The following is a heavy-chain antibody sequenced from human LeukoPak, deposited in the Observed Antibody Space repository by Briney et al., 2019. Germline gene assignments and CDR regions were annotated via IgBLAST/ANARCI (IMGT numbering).Heavy chain of an antibody. CDR3: ARDSPKSTYYYDSSGYYLDY. V-gene: IGHV3-66*02. Sequence: GGSLRLSXAASGFTVSSNYMSWVRQAPGKGLEWVSVIYSGGSTYYADSVKGRFTISRDNSKSTLYLQMNSPRAEDTAVYYCARDSPKSTYYYDSSGYYLDYWGQGTLVTVSS. J-gene: IGHJ4*02. CDR2: IYSGGST. CDR1: GFTVSSNY. D-gene: IGHD3-22*01.